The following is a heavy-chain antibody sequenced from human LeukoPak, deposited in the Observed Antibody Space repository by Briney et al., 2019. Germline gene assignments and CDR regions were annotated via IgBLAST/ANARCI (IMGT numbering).Heavy chain of an antibody. D-gene: IGHD3-22*01. J-gene: IGHJ1*01. CDR3: ATGDSSDYYWTHFQH. CDR2: IYTSGST. V-gene: IGHV4-4*07. CDR1: GGSISSYY. Sequence: SETLSLTCTVSGGSISSYYWSWIRQPAGKGLEWIGRIYTSGSTNYNPSLKSRVTRSVDTSKNQFSLKLSSVTAADTAVYYCATGDSSDYYWTHFQHWGQGTLVTVSS.